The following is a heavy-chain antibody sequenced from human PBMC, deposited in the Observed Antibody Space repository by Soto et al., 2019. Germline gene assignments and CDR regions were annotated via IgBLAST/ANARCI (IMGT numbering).Heavy chain of an antibody. J-gene: IGHJ2*01. CDR3: ARDRGRGDYAPNWYFDL. CDR1: GGSISSGGYY. D-gene: IGHD4-17*01. Sequence: QVQLQESGPGLVKPSQTLSLTCTVSGGSISSGGYYWSWIRQHPGKGLEWIGYIYYSGSTYYNPSLKSRVTISVDTSKIQFSLKLSSVTAADTAVYYCARDRGRGDYAPNWYFDLWGRGTLVTVSS. CDR2: IYYSGST. V-gene: IGHV4-31*03.